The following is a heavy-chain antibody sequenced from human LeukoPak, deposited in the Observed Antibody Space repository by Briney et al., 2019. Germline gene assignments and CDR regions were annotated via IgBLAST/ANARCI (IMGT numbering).Heavy chain of an antibody. D-gene: IGHD5-12*01. J-gene: IGHJ4*02. CDR3: ARLHAGGYEGCFDY. CDR2: IYYSGST. V-gene: IGHV4-59*08. CDR1: GGSISSYY. Sequence: PSETLSLTCTVSGGSISSYYWSWIRQPPGKGLEWIGYIYYSGSTNYNPSLKSQVTISVDTSKNQFSLKLSSVTAADTAVYYCARLHAGGYEGCFDYWGQGTLVTVSS.